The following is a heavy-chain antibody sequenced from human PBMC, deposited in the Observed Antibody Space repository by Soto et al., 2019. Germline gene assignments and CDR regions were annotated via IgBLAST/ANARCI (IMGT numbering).Heavy chain of an antibody. J-gene: IGHJ6*02. Sequence: SETLSLTCTVYGGSISSYYWSWIRQPPGKGLEWIGYIYYSGSTNYNPSLKSRVTISVDTSKNQFSLKLSSVTAADTAVYYCAGSPFYCSSTSCYTGYYYGMDVWGQGTTVTVSS. D-gene: IGHD2-2*02. V-gene: IGHV4-59*01. CDR3: AGSPFYCSSTSCYTGYYYGMDV. CDR1: GGSISSYY. CDR2: IYYSGST.